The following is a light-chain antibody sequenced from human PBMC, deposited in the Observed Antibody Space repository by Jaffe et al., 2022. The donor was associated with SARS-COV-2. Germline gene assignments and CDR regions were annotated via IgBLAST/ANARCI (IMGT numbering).Light chain of an antibody. Sequence: SYELTQAPSVSVSPGQTASITCSGDKLGDKYVSWYQQKPGQSPVLVIYQDNERPSGIPERFSGSNSGNTATLTISGTQPMDEADYYCQTWDSRTVIFGGGTKLTVL. CDR3: QTWDSRTVI. CDR2: QDN. CDR1: KLGDKY. J-gene: IGLJ2*01. V-gene: IGLV3-1*01.